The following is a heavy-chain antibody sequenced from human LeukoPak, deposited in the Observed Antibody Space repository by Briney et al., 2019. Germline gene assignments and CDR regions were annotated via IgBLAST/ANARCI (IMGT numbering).Heavy chain of an antibody. D-gene: IGHD1-26*01. CDR1: GGTFSSYA. Sequence: WAPVKVSCKASGGTFSSYAISWVRQAPGQGLEWMGWIGAGNGNTKYSQNFQGRVTFISNTSATTAFMELSSLRSEDAAVYYCARDSGSGNNDYWGQGTLVTVSS. J-gene: IGHJ4*02. V-gene: IGHV1-3*01. CDR3: ARDSGSGNNDY. CDR2: IGAGNGNT.